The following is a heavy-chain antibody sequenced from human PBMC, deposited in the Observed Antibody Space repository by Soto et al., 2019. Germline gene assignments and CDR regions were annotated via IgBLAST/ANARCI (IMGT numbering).Heavy chain of an antibody. J-gene: IGHJ5*02. CDR2: MNPNSGNT. D-gene: IGHD6-6*01. Sequence: QVQLVQSGAEVKKPGASVKVSCKGSGYTFTSYHINWVRQATGQGLEWMGWMNPNSGNTGYAQTLQGRVTMNRDTSRSTAYLEWSSLRVEATAVCDCAGGHLSSTKTWLDPWCQGTLVTGSS. CDR3: AGGHLSSTKTWLDP. CDR1: GYTFTSYH. V-gene: IGHV1-8*01.